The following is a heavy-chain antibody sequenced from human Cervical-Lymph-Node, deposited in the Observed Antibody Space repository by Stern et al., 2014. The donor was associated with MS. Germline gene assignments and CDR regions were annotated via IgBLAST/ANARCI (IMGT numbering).Heavy chain of an antibody. CDR1: GGTFSNYA. CDR3: AREMDGFDI. J-gene: IGHJ3*02. V-gene: IGHV1-69*06. Sequence: QVQLVQSGAEVKKPGSSVKVSCKASGGTFSNYAINWVRQAPGQGLEWMGGIIPMFGTANYEQKVQGRVTNTAAKSTSTAYMELSSLISEDTAVYYCAREMDGFDIWGQGTKVTVSS. CDR2: IIPMFGTA.